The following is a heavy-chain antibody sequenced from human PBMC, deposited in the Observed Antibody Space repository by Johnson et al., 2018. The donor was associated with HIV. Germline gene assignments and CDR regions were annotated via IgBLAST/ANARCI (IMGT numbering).Heavy chain of an antibody. CDR3: ARERKNCLIAARGDAFDI. CDR1: GFTFDDYG. D-gene: IGHD6-6*01. J-gene: IGHJ3*02. V-gene: IGHV3-20*04. CDR2: IFSGGST. Sequence: EVQLVESGGAVVRPGGSLRLSCAASGFTFDDYGMSWVRQAPGKGLEWVSVIFSGGSTHYADSVKGRFTISRDKSKNTLYLQMNSLRAEDTALYYCARERKNCLIAARGDAFDIWCQGTMVTVSS.